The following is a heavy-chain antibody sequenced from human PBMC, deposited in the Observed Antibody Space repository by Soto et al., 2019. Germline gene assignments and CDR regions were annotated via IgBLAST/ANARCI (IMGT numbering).Heavy chain of an antibody. Sequence: ASVKVSCKASGYTFTGYYMHWLRQAPGQGLEWMGWINPNSGGTNYAQKFQGWVTMTRDTSISTAYMELSRLRSDDTAVYYCAKSVARYYYYGMDVWGQGTTVTVSS. J-gene: IGHJ6*02. CDR2: INPNSGGT. V-gene: IGHV1-2*04. CDR1: GYTFTGYY. CDR3: AKSVARYYYYGMDV. D-gene: IGHD2-21*01.